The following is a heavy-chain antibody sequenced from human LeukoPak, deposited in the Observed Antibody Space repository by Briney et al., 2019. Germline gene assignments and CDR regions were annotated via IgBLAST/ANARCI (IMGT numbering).Heavy chain of an antibody. CDR3: ARGLSESGVYFDY. CDR2: IYYSGNT. V-gene: IGHV4-30-4*01. CDR1: GGSISSGDYY. J-gene: IGHJ4*02. Sequence: SQTLSLTCTVSGGSISSGDYYWSWIRQPPEKGLEWIGYIYYSGNTYYNPSLKSRVIISVDMSKNQFSLKLSSVTAADTAVYYCARGLSESGVYFDYWGQGTLVTVSS.